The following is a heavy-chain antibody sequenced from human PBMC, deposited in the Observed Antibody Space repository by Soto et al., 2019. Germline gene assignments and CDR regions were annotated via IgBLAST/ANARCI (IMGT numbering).Heavy chain of an antibody. CDR1: GDTFSSYA. J-gene: IGHJ6*02. Sequence: QVQLVQSGAEVKKPGSSVKVSCKASGDTFSSYAISWVRQAPGQGLEWMGGIIPIFGTANYAQKFQGRVTITADKSTSTAYMELSSLRSEDTAVYYCARATWEWELLRMALHYYYGMDVWGQGTTVTVSS. V-gene: IGHV1-69*06. D-gene: IGHD1-26*01. CDR3: ARATWEWELLRMALHYYYGMDV. CDR2: IIPIFGTA.